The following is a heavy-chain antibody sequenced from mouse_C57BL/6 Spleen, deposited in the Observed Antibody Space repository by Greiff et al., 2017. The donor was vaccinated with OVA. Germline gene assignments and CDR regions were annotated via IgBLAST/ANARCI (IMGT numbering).Heavy chain of an antibody. J-gene: IGHJ2*01. D-gene: IGHD1-1*01. Sequence: VQLQQSGAELVRPGASVKLSCTASGFNIKDYYMHWVKQRPEQGLEWIGRIDPEDGDTEYAPKFPGKATMTADTSSNTAYLQLSSLTSEDTAVYYCTTITTVVATDYWGQGTTLTVSS. CDR3: TTITTVVATDY. CDR2: IDPEDGDT. CDR1: GFNIKDYY. V-gene: IGHV14-1*01.